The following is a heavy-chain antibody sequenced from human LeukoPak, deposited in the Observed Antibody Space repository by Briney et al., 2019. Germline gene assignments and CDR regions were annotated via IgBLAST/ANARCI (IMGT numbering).Heavy chain of an antibody. V-gene: IGHV4-4*07. J-gene: IGHJ6*03. CDR2: IYNTGSA. CDR3: ARAYKGTISLNYYYYMDV. D-gene: IGHD1-7*01. CDR1: GGSISSYY. Sequence: SETLSLTCTVSGGSISSYYWSWIRQPAGKGLEWIGRIYNTGSANYNPSHKSRVTMSVDTSKNQFSLKLSSVTAADTAVYYCARAYKGTISLNYYYYMDVWGKGTTVTVSS.